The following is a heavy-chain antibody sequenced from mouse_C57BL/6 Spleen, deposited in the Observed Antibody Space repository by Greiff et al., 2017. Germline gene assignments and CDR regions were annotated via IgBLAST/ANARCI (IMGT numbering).Heavy chain of an antibody. CDR3: AITTVVDNYFDY. D-gene: IGHD1-1*01. Sequence: EVQLVESGGGLVKPGGSLKLSCAASGFTFSDYGMHWVRQAPEKGLEWVAYISSGSSTIYYADTVKGRFTISRDNAKNTLFLQMTSLRSEDTAMYYCAITTVVDNYFDYWGQGTTLTVSS. J-gene: IGHJ2*01. CDR1: GFTFSDYG. V-gene: IGHV5-17*01. CDR2: ISSGSSTI.